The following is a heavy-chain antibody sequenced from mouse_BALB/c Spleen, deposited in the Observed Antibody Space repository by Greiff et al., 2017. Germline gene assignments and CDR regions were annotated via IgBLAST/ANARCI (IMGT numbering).Heavy chain of an antibody. J-gene: IGHJ3*01. CDR1: GYSITSGYY. V-gene: IGHV3-6*02. D-gene: IGHD4-1*01. CDR3: AAGDWAWFAY. Sequence: EVQRVESGPGLVKPSQSLSLTCSVTGYSITSGYYWNWIRQFPGNNLEWMGYISYDGSNNYNPSLKNRISITRDTSKNQFFLKLNSVTTEDTATYYCAAGDWAWFAYWGQGTLVTVSA. CDR2: ISYDGSN.